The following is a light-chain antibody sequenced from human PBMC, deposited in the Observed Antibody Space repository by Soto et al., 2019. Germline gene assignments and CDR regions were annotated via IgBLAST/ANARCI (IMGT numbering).Light chain of an antibody. CDR3: SLYAGSNNGV. CDR2: EVS. Sequence: QSALTQPPSASGSPGQSVTISCTGTSSDVGGYNYVSWYQQHPGKAPKLMIYEVSKRPSGVPDRFSGSKSGNTASLTVSGLQAEDEADYYCSLYAGSNNGVFGGGTKVTVL. V-gene: IGLV2-8*01. CDR1: SSDVGGYNY. J-gene: IGLJ2*01.